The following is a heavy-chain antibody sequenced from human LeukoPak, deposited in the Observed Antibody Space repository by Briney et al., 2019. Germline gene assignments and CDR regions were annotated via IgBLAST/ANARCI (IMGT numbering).Heavy chain of an antibody. CDR3: ATYTHWVAGDV. Sequence: GGSLRLSCAASGFTFSDSWMSWVRQAPGKGPEWVANMNQDGSAKDYVDSVKGRFTISRDNARNSLYLQMSSLRAEDTAVYYCATYTHWVAGDVWGQGTTVTVSS. CDR2: MNQDGSAK. CDR1: GFTFSDSW. V-gene: IGHV3-7*01. J-gene: IGHJ6*02. D-gene: IGHD3-16*01.